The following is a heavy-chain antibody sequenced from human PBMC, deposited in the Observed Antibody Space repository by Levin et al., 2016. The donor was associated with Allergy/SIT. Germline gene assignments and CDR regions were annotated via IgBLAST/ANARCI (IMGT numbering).Heavy chain of an antibody. Sequence: SETLSLTCAVSGGSISSGGYSWSWIRQPPGKGLEWIGYIYHSGSTYYNPSLKSRVTISVDRSKNQFSLKLSSVTAADTAVYYCARGRMLESLLWFGELLGGFDYWGQGTLVTVSS. CDR2: IYHSGST. J-gene: IGHJ4*02. CDR3: ARGRMLESLLWFGELLGGFDY. D-gene: IGHD3-10*01. V-gene: IGHV4-30-2*01. CDR1: GGSISSGGYS.